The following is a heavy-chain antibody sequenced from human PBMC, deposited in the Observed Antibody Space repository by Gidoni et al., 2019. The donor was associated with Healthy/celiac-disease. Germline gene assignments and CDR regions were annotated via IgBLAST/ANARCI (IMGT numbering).Heavy chain of an antibody. D-gene: IGHD2-15*01. J-gene: IGHJ4*02. CDR3: TTGLGYSVDFDY. Sequence: RFTISRDDSKNTLYLQMNSLKTEDTAVYYCTTGLGYSVDFDYWGQGTLVTVSS. V-gene: IGHV3-15*01.